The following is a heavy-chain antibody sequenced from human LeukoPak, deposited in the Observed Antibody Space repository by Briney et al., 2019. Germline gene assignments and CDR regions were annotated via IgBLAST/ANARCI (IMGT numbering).Heavy chain of an antibody. Sequence: EPSETLSLTCTVSGGSVSSGSYYWSWIRQPPGKGLEWIGYIYYSGSTNYNPSLKSRVTISVDTSKNQFSLKLSSVTAADTAVYYCARAPFRRALLSGYDLLLFDYWGQGTLVTVSS. CDR1: GGSVSSGSYY. CDR3: ARAPFRRALLSGYDLLLFDY. V-gene: IGHV4-61*01. J-gene: IGHJ4*02. CDR2: IYYSGST. D-gene: IGHD5-12*01.